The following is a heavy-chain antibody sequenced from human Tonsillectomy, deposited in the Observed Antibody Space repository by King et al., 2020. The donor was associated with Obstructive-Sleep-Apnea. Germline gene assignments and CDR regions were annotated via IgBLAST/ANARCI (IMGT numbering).Heavy chain of an antibody. CDR1: GGSISSSNW. Sequence: VQLQESGPGLVKPSGTLSLTCAVSGGSISSSNWWSWVRQAPGKGPEWIGEIYHSGITRYNPSLKSRVTVSVDKSKNQFSLKLNSVTAADTAVYYCARVAASAGPPFDDWGQGTLVTVSS. J-gene: IGHJ4*02. V-gene: IGHV4-4*02. CDR2: IYHSGIT. CDR3: ARVAASAGPPFDD. D-gene: IGHD6-13*01.